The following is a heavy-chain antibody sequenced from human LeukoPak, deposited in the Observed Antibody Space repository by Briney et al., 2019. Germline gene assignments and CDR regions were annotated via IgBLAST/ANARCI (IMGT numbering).Heavy chain of an antibody. CDR2: IWYDGSNK. J-gene: IGHJ5*02. D-gene: IGHD5-18*01. CDR1: AFTFSSYG. CDR3: ARDVDTAMVNWFDA. Sequence: AGTLRLSCAASAFTFSSYGMHRLRQAPGKGLEWVVVIWYDGSNKYYADPVKGRFTISRDNSKNTLYLQMNSLRAEDTAVYYCARDVDTAMVNWFDAWGEGSAVTVCS. V-gene: IGHV3-33*01.